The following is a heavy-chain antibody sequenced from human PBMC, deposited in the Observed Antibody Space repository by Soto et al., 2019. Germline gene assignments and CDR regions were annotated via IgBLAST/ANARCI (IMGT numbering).Heavy chain of an antibody. CDR3: AKERGRVDIVATIGGFDY. D-gene: IGHD5-12*01. CDR1: GFTFSTNA. J-gene: IGHJ4*02. CDR2: ISGSGGST. Sequence: GGSLRLSCAASGFTFSTNAMSWVRQAPGKGLEWVSAISGSGGSTYYADSVKGRFTISRDNSKNTLYLQMNSLRAEDTAVYYCAKERGRVDIVATIGGFDYWGQGTLVTVSS. V-gene: IGHV3-23*01.